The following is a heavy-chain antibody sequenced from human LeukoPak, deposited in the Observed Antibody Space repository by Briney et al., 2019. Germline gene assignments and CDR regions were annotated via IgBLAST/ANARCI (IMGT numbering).Heavy chain of an antibody. Sequence: GASVKVSCKVSGYTLTELSMHWVRQAPGKGLEWMGGFDPEDGETIYAQKFQGRVTMTEDTSTDTAYMELSSLRSEDTAVYYCATANPAQWERTLAFDIWGQGTMVTVSS. V-gene: IGHV1-24*01. D-gene: IGHD1-26*01. J-gene: IGHJ3*02. CDR2: FDPEDGET. CDR3: ATANPAQWERTLAFDI. CDR1: GYTLTELS.